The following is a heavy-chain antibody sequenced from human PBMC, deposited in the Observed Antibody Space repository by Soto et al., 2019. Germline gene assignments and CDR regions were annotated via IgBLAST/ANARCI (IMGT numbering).Heavy chain of an antibody. V-gene: IGHV3-21*01. J-gene: IGHJ5*02. CDR2: ISSNSAYI. Sequence: PGGSLRLSCAASGFTFRSFTMNLVRQAPGKGLEWVSTISSNSAYIYYTDSLMGRFTISRDNAKNSLHLRMNSLRAEDTAVYYCTRDASRDSSARGWFDPWGPGTLVTVSS. CDR1: GFTFRSFT. CDR3: TRDASRDSSARGWFDP. D-gene: IGHD6-13*01.